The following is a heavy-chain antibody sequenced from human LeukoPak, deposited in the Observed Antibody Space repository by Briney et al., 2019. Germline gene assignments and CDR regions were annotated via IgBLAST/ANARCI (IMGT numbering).Heavy chain of an antibody. D-gene: IGHD3-9*01. CDR3: ASYYDTDAFDI. CDR1: GGSIGSGGYS. V-gene: IGHV4-30-2*01. CDR2: IYHSGST. Sequence: SQTLSLTCAVSGGSIGSGGYSWSWIRQPPGKGLEWIGYIYHSGSTYYNPSLKSRVTISVDRSKNQFSLKLSSVTASDTAVYYCASYYDTDAFDIWGQGTMVTVSS. J-gene: IGHJ3*02.